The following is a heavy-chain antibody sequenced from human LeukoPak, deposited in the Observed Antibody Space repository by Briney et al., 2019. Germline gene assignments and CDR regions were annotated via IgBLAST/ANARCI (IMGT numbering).Heavy chain of an antibody. J-gene: IGHJ4*02. CDR2: INTNTGNP. CDR3: ARSALYYYDSSGDFDY. Sequence: ASVKVSCKASGYTFTSYAMNWVRQAPGQGLEWVGWINTNTGNPTYAQGFTGRFVFSLDTSVSTAYLQISSLKAEDTAVYYCARSALYYYDSSGDFDYWGQGTLVTVSS. V-gene: IGHV7-4-1*02. D-gene: IGHD3-22*01. CDR1: GYTFTSYA.